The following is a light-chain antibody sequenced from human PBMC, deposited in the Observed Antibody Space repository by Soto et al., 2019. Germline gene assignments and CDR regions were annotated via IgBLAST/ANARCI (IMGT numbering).Light chain of an antibody. CDR3: SSYTASSTLI. CDR2: DVS. Sequence: QSALTQPASVSGSPGQSITISCTGTSSDVGGYNYVSWYQQHPGKAPKLMIYDVSNRPSGVSNRFSGSKSANTASLTISGLQAEDEADYYCSSYTASSTLIFGGGTKLPVL. J-gene: IGLJ2*01. V-gene: IGLV2-14*01. CDR1: SSDVGGYNY.